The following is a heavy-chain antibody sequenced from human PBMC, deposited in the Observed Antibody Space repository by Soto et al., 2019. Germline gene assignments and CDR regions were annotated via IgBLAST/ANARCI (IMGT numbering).Heavy chain of an antibody. D-gene: IGHD2-21*01. V-gene: IGHV3-23*01. J-gene: IGHJ4*02. CDR3: AKDGVLVGQHDYSDY. CDR2: IAGSGDRT. Sequence: EVQLLESGGGLVQPGESLTLSCAASGFSISNYAMSWVRQAPGKGLEWVSSIAGSGDRTYYADSVKGRFTVSRDISKNTLYVQRASLRAGDSAMYYCAKDGVLVGQHDYSDYWGQGTLVTVSS. CDR1: GFSISNYA.